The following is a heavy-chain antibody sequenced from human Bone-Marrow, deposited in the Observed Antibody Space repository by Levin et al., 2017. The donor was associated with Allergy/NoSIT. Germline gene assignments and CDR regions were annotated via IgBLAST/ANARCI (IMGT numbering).Heavy chain of an antibody. CDR1: GGSFSGYY. CDR2: INHSGST. D-gene: IGHD2-21*02. Sequence: SETLSLTCAVYGGSFSGYYWSWIRQPPGKGLEWIGEINHSGSTNYNPSLKSRVTISVDTSKNQFSLKLSSVTAADTAVYYCAGKPAPPAYCGGDCYSHTFDYWGQGTLVTVSS. J-gene: IGHJ4*02. V-gene: IGHV4-34*01. CDR3: AGKPAPPAYCGGDCYSHTFDY.